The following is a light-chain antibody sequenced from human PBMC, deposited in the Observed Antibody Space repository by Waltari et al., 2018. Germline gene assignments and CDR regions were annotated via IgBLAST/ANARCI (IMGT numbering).Light chain of an antibody. CDR3: MQGTHEPT. Sequence: DVVMTQSPLSLPVTLGQSASISCRSSLSLVSGDGHTYLHWFHQRPGQSPRRLIYEIFVRDVGVPDRFSASGSGTEFTLKISRVEAEDVGVYCCMQGTHEPTFGQGTKLEIK. CDR2: EIF. CDR1: LSLVSGDGHTY. J-gene: IGKJ2*01. V-gene: IGKV2-30*01.